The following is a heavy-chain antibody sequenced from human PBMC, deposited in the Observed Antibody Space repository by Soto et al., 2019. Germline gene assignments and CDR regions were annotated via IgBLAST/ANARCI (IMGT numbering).Heavy chain of an antibody. CDR2: ISGSGGST. CDR3: AKVEEDWNDGFCY. Sequence: EVQLLESGGALVQPGGSLRLSCAASGFTFSSYAMSWVRQAPGKGLEWVSAISGSGGSTYYADSVKGRFTISRDNSKNTLYLQMNSLRAEDTAVYYCAKVEEDWNDGFCYWGQGTLVTVSS. D-gene: IGHD1-1*01. V-gene: IGHV3-23*01. J-gene: IGHJ4*02. CDR1: GFTFSSYA.